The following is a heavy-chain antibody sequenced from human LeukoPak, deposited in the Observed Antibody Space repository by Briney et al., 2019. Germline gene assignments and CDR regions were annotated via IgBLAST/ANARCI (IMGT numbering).Heavy chain of an antibody. Sequence: GGSLRLSCAASGFTFSSYSMNWVRQAPGKGLEWVSGISARGGATYYADSVKGRFTISRDNSKNTLYLQMNTLRAEDTAVYYCARVAGTTFEYFQHWGQGTLVTVSS. CDR3: ARVAGTTFEYFQH. CDR1: GFTFSSYS. D-gene: IGHD1-7*01. CDR2: ISARGGAT. V-gene: IGHV3-23*01. J-gene: IGHJ1*01.